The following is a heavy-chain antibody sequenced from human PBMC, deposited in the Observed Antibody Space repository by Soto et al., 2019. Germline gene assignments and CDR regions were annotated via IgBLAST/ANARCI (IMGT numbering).Heavy chain of an antibody. Sequence: GGSLRLSCAASGFTFSSYWMHWVRQAPGKGLVWVSRINSDGSSTSYADSVKGRFTISRDNAKNTLYLQMNSLRAEDTAVYYCARDNFEYSSSSGYYYYGMDVWGQGTTVTVSS. V-gene: IGHV3-74*01. D-gene: IGHD6-6*01. J-gene: IGHJ6*02. CDR1: GFTFSSYW. CDR3: ARDNFEYSSSSGYYYYGMDV. CDR2: INSDGSST.